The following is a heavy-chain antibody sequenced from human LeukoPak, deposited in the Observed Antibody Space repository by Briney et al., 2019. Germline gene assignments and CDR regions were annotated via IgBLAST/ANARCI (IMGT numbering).Heavy chain of an antibody. Sequence: ASVKVSFKASGFTFTTYYIHWVRRAPGQGREWMGWINPNSGVTESAQTFQGRVTMTRDTSTSTAYMELSRLRSDDTAVYYCTRDHCSSINCYEYNYYGMDVWGQGTTVTVSS. CDR1: GFTFTTYY. CDR3: TRDHCSSINCYEYNYYGMDV. V-gene: IGHV1-2*02. CDR2: INPNSGVT. J-gene: IGHJ6*02. D-gene: IGHD2-2*01.